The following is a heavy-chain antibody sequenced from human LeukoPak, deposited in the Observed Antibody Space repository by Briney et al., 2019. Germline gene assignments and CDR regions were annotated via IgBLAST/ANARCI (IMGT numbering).Heavy chain of an antibody. CDR1: GVSFSRGDQY. V-gene: IGHV4-31*03. CDR2: IHPSGRL. CDR3: SRGLDSRKLGY. Sequence: PSQTLSLTCTVSGVSFSRGDQYWNWLRPSPGKGLEWIGSIHPSGRLYNNPSLESRVTISIDTSKNQFSLNLNSVTAANTAVYFCSRGLDSRKLGYWGQGTLVTVSS. D-gene: IGHD3-22*01. J-gene: IGHJ4*02.